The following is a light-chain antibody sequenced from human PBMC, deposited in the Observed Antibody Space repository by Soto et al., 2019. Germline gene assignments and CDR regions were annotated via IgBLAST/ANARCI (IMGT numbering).Light chain of an antibody. CDR2: AAS. CDR1: QTVNSY. V-gene: IGKV1-39*01. Sequence: DIQMTQSPSSLSASLTDRVTITCRASQTVNSYLNWYQQKPGKAPKLLISAASTLQGGVPSRFSASGSGTDFSLTISSLRVEDFGTYYCQQSFVSPYTFGHGTKVDIK. CDR3: QQSFVSPYT. J-gene: IGKJ2*01.